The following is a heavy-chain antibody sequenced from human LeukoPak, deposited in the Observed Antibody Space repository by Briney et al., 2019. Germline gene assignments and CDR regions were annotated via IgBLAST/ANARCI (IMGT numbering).Heavy chain of an antibody. D-gene: IGHD2-21*02. V-gene: IGHV3-48*01. CDR1: GFTFSSYS. CDR2: ISSGSRTI. Sequence: GRSLRLSCVASGFTFSSYSMNWVRQAPGKGLEWVSYISSGSRTIYYADSVKGRFTISRDNAKNSLYLQMNSLRAEDTAVYYCARTSKGMVTAIPGYYYYYMDVWGKGTTVTVSS. CDR3: ARTSKGMVTAIPGYYYYYMDV. J-gene: IGHJ6*03.